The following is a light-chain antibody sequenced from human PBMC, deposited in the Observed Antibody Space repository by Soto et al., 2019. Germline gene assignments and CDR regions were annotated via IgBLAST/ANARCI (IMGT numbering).Light chain of an antibody. CDR3: TSYNTTSSYF. CDR1: SSDLGDYNY. J-gene: IGLJ1*01. Sequence: QSALTQPASVSGSPGQSITISCTGASSDLGDYNYVSWYQQHPGKAPKLMIYDVSSRPSGGSDRFSGSKSGNTASLPISRLHAEDFSDSSSTSYNTTSSYFFAPGTNVTV. V-gene: IGLV2-14*03. CDR2: DVS.